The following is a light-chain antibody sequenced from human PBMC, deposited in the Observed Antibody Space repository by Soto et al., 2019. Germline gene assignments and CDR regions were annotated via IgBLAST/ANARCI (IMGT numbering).Light chain of an antibody. CDR2: SNN. CDR1: NSNIGSNT. Sequence: QSVLTQPPSASGTPGRRVTISCFGSNSNIGSNTVNWYQQLPGTAPKLLIYSNNQRPSGVPDRFSGSKSGTSASLAISGLQSEDEADYYCAAWDDSLNGPVVFGGGTKLTVL. V-gene: IGLV1-44*01. J-gene: IGLJ2*01. CDR3: AAWDDSLNGPVV.